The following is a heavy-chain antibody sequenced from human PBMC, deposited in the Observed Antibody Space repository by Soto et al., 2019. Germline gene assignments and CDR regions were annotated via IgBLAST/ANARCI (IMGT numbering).Heavy chain of an antibody. CDR3: TTFFHIVVVVAAESN. CDR2: IKSKTDGGTT. D-gene: IGHD2-15*01. Sequence: EVQLVESGGGLVKPGGSLRLSCAASGFTFSNAWMSWVRQAPGKGLEWVGRIKSKTDGGTTDYAAPVKGRFTISRDDAKNTLYLQMNSLKTEDTAVYYCTTFFHIVVVVAAESNWGQGTLVTVSS. J-gene: IGHJ4*02. CDR1: GFTFSNAW. V-gene: IGHV3-15*01.